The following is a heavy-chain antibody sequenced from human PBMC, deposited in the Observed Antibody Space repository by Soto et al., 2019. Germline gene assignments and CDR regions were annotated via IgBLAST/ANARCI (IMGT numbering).Heavy chain of an antibody. CDR2: TYYRSKWYN. V-gene: IGHV6-1*01. J-gene: IGHJ6*02. CDR3: ASTIGDSYGEDYYYYGMDV. Sequence: PSQNLSLTCVISGDSVSSNSAAWNWIRQSTSRGLEWLGRTYYRSKWYNDYAVSVKSRITINPDTSKNQFSLQLNSVTPEDTAVYYCASTIGDSYGEDYYYYGMDVRGQGTTVTVSS. CDR1: GDSVSSNSAA. D-gene: IGHD5-18*01.